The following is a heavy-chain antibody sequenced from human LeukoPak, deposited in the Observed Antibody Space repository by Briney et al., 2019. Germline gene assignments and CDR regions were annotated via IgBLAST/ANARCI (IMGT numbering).Heavy chain of an antibody. CDR3: ARGGKEDDLSSGGCDY. CDR2: INHSGST. CDR1: GGSFSGYY. V-gene: IGHV4-34*01. D-gene: IGHD6-19*01. J-gene: IGHJ4*02. Sequence: SETLALTCAVYGGSFSGYYWSWIRQPPGKGLEWIGEINHSGSTNYNPSLKSRVTISVDTSKNQFSLKLSSVTAADTAVYYCARGGKEDDLSSGGCDYWGQGTLVTVSS.